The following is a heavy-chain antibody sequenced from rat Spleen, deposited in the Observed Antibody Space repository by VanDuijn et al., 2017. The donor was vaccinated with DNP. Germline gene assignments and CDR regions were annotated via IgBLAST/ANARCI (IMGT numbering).Heavy chain of an antibody. CDR3: ARYYGYNYYAMDA. V-gene: IGHV2-6*01. CDR2: MSSGGST. J-gene: IGHJ4*01. Sequence: KESGPXXVQXXXTLXXXCTXXGFXXXSYXXXWVPHPPGKGLEWIAPMSSGGSTYYNSGLKSRLRISRDTSKSQVFLKMNSLQTEDTAMSFCARYYGYNYYAMDAWGQGTSVTVSS. CDR1: GFXXXSYX. D-gene: IGHD1-9*01.